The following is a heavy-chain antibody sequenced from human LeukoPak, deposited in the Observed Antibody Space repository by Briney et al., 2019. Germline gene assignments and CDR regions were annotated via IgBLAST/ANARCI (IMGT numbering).Heavy chain of an antibody. Sequence: GESLKISCKDSGDNFTTYWFAWVRQMPGKGLEWMGIIYPGDSDTRYSPSFQGHVTISADTSISTAYLQWSSLKASDTAMYYCVRRDGQFASFDYWGQGTLVTVSS. V-gene: IGHV5-51*01. CDR2: IYPGDSDT. D-gene: IGHD3-10*01. CDR1: GDNFTTYW. J-gene: IGHJ4*02. CDR3: VRRDGQFASFDY.